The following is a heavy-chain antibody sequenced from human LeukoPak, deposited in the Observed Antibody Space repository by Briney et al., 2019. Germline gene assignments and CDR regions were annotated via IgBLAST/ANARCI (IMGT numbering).Heavy chain of an antibody. D-gene: IGHD1-26*01. J-gene: IGHJ4*02. Sequence: PSETLSLTCTVSGGSVNSGNYYWSWIRQPPGKGLEWIGYVYYSGGTNYNPSLKSRVTISADTSKIQFSLKLSSVTGADTVVYYCARRSVGGRERFDYWGQGILVTVYS. CDR3: ARRSVGGRERFDY. CDR2: VYYSGGT. CDR1: GGSVNSGNYY. V-gene: IGHV4-61*01.